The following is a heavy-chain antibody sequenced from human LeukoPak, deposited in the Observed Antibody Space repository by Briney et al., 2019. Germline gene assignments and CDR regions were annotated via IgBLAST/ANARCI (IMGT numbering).Heavy chain of an antibody. CDR2: ISSSGSTI. V-gene: IGHV3-48*03. D-gene: IGHD3-22*01. Sequence: GGSLRLSCAASGFTFSSYEMNWVRQAPGKGLEWVSYISSSGSTIYYADSVKGRFTISRDNAKNSLYLQMNSLRAEDTAVYYCARERYYYDSSGYYDYWGQGTLVTVSS. CDR1: GFTFSSYE. J-gene: IGHJ4*02. CDR3: ARERYYYDSSGYYDY.